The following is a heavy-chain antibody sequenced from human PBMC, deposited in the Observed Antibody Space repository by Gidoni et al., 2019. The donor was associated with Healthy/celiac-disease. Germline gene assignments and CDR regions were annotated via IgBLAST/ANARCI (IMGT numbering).Heavy chain of an antibody. Sequence: QVQLVESGGGVVQPGGSLRLSCAASGFTFSSYGMHCVRQSPGKGLEWVAFIRYDGSNKYYADSVKGRFTISRDNSKNTLYLQMNSLRAEDTAVYYCAKDRTWTGRFSLDYWCQGTLVTVSS. CDR2: IRYDGSNK. D-gene: IGHD3-9*01. J-gene: IGHJ4*02. V-gene: IGHV3-30*02. CDR3: AKDRTWTGRFSLDY. CDR1: GFTFSSYG.